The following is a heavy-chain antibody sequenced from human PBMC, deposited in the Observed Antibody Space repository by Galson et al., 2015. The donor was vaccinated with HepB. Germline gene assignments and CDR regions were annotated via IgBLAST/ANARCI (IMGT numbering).Heavy chain of an antibody. D-gene: IGHD3-22*01. CDR2: IIPIFGTA. Sequence: SGGTFSSYAISWVRQAPGQGLEWMGGIIPIFGTANYAQKFQGRVTITADESTSTAYMELSSLRSEDTAVYYCARPTDYYDSSGPFDYWGQGTLVTVSS. V-gene: IGHV1-69*01. CDR3: ARPTDYYDSSGPFDY. J-gene: IGHJ4*02. CDR1: GGTFSSYA.